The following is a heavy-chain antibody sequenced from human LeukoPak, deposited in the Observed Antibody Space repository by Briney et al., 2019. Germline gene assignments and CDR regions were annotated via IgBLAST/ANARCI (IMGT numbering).Heavy chain of an antibody. CDR3: AKTLWGLTLLSSDH. CDR2: ISSSGSYK. V-gene: IGHV3-21*04. D-gene: IGHD2-21*02. CDR1: GFTFSSYW. J-gene: IGHJ4*02. Sequence: PGGSLRLSCAASGFTFSSYWMHWVRQAPGKGLEWVSSISSSGSYKYYADSVKGRFTIYRDNSKNVLYLQMNSLRADDTALYYCAKTLWGLTLLSSDHWGQGTLVTVSS.